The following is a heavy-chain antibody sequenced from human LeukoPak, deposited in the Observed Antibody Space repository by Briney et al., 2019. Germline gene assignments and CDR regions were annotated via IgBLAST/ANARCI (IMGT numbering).Heavy chain of an antibody. CDR1: GYTFTIYY. V-gene: IGHV1-46*01. CDR2: INPSGGSP. D-gene: IGHD2-2*01. CDR3: ATRSPLGPGAPDY. Sequence: ASVKVTCKASGYTFTIYYMHWVRQAPGQGLEWMGIINPSGGSPSYAQKFQGRVTMTRDTSTSTVYMELSSLRSEDTAVYYCATRSPLGPGAPDYWGQGTLVTVSS. J-gene: IGHJ4*02.